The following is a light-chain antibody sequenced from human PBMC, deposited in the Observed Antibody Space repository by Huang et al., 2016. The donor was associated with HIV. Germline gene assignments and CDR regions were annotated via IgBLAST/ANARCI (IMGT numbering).Light chain of an antibody. CDR1: QDISKY. CDR3: QQYDNFPPGFT. V-gene: IGKV1-33*01. J-gene: IGKJ3*01. Sequence: DIQMTQSPSSLSASVGDRVTITCQASQDISKYLNWYKQKPGKAPKLLIYDASNLETGVPSRFSGSGSGTDFTFTINSLQPEDIATYYCQQYDNFPPGFTFGPGTTVDIK. CDR2: DAS.